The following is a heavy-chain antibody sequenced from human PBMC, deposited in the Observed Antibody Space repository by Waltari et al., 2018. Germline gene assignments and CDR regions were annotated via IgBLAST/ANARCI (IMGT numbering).Heavy chain of an antibody. J-gene: IGHJ3*02. D-gene: IGHD4-17*01. V-gene: IGHV3-43D*03. CDR1: GFTFDDYA. CDR3: ARTLTTVAPFDI. Sequence: EVQLVESGGVVVQPGGSLRLSCAASGFTFDDYAMHWVRQAPGKGLVWVSLISWDGCSTYYADSVKGRFTISRDNSKNSLYLQMNSLRAEDTALYYCARTLTTVAPFDIWGQGTMVTVSS. CDR2: ISWDGCST.